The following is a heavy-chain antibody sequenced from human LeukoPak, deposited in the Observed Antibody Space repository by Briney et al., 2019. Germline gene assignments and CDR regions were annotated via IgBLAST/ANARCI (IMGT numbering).Heavy chain of an antibody. J-gene: IGHJ4*02. CDR3: ARHAYYDFWSGYYTSDYFDY. V-gene: IGHV4-34*01. Sequence: ASETLSLTCAVYGGSFSGYYCSWIRQPPGKGLEWIGEINHSGSTNYNPSLKSRVTISVDTSKNQFSLKLSSVTAADTAVYYCARHAYYDFWSGYYTSDYFDYWGQGTLVTVSS. D-gene: IGHD3-3*01. CDR2: INHSGST. CDR1: GGSFSGYY.